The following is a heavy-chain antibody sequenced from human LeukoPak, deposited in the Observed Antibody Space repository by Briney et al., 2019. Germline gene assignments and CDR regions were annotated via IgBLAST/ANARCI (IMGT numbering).Heavy chain of an antibody. CDR1: GYIFSSYW. CDR3: ARYRDGYNAYFEY. J-gene: IGHJ4*02. V-gene: IGHV5-51*01. D-gene: IGHD5-24*01. Sequence: GESLKISCTGSGYIFSSYWIAWVRQMPGTDVEWMGVIYPGDSDTRYRPSFQGQVTISADKSTNTAYLQWTSLKASDTAMYFCARYRDGYNAYFEYWGQGTLVTVSS. CDR2: IYPGDSDT.